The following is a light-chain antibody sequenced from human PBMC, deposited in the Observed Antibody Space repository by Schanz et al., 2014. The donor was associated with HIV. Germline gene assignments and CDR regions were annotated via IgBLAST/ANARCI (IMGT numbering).Light chain of an antibody. CDR2: KAS. Sequence: DIQMTQSPSTLSASVGDRVTITCRASHSISSWLAWYQQKPGKAPKLLIYKASSLASGVPSRFSGSGSGTEFTLTISGLQPDDFATYYCQQYNSYSPMYTFGQGTKLEIK. V-gene: IGKV1-5*03. J-gene: IGKJ2*01. CDR3: QQYNSYSPMYT. CDR1: HSISSW.